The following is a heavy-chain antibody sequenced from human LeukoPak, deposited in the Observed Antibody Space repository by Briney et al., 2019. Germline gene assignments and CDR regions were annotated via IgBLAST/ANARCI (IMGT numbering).Heavy chain of an antibody. V-gene: IGHV4-39*07. CDR3: AFQGYGDYVPGDFFDY. Sequence: SETLSLTCTVSGGSISSSSYYWGWIRQPPGKGLEWLGEINHSGSTNYNPSLKSRVTISVDTSKNQFSLKLSSVTAADTAVYYCAFQGYGDYVPGDFFDYWGQGTLVTVSS. CDR2: INHSGST. J-gene: IGHJ4*02. D-gene: IGHD4-17*01. CDR1: GGSISSSSYY.